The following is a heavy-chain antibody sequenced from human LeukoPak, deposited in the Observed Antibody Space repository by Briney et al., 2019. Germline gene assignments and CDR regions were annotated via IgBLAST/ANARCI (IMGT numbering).Heavy chain of an antibody. Sequence: GGSLRLSCAASGFTFSSYWMSWVRQAPGKGLEWVANIKQDGSEKYYVDSVKGRFTISRDNAKNSLYLQMNSLRAEDTAVYYCAKVTYRRYYYDSSGYYQFGPFDYWGQGTLVTVSS. J-gene: IGHJ4*02. V-gene: IGHV3-7*01. CDR2: IKQDGSEK. CDR3: AKVTYRRYYYDSSGYYQFGPFDY. CDR1: GFTFSSYW. D-gene: IGHD3-22*01.